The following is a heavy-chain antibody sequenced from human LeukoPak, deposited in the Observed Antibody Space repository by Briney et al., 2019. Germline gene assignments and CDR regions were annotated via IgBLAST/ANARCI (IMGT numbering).Heavy chain of an antibody. CDR3: AKNSATGPYCIDY. V-gene: IGHV3-30*18. CDR1: GFTFSNYN. D-gene: IGHD1-1*01. CDR2: ISYDGSNK. Sequence: GGSLRLSCAASGFTFSNYNMHWVRQAPGKGLEWVAVISYDGSNKYYADSVKGRFTISRDNSKNTLYLQMNSLRAEDTAVYYCAKNSATGPYCIDYWGQGTLVTVSS. J-gene: IGHJ4*02.